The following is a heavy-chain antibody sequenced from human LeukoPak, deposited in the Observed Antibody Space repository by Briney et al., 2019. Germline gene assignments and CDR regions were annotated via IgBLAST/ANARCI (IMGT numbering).Heavy chain of an antibody. D-gene: IGHD5-18*01. V-gene: IGHV4-39*01. CDR3: ASSGYSYGYRDY. CDR1: GVSISSSTYY. CDR2: IYYSGSN. J-gene: IGHJ4*02. Sequence: KTSETLSLTCTVSGVSISSSTYYWGWIRQPPGKGLECIGTIYYSGSNNYNPSLKSRVSISIDTSKNQFSLKLSSVTAADTAVYYCASSGYSYGYRDYWGQGTMVSVSS.